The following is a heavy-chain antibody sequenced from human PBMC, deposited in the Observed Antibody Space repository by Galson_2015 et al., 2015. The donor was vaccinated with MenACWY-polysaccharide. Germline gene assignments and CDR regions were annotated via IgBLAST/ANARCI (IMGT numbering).Heavy chain of an antibody. Sequence: SLRLSCAASGFTFSSYAMSWVRQAPGKGLEWVAAITDSGGTTYYADSVGGRFTISRDNSKNTLYLQMNSLRAEDTAVYYCAKDSRRTSGWYYFDYWGQGTLVTVSS. CDR1: GFTFSSYA. D-gene: IGHD6-19*01. V-gene: IGHV3-23*01. CDR2: ITDSGGTT. CDR3: AKDSRRTSGWYYFDY. J-gene: IGHJ4*02.